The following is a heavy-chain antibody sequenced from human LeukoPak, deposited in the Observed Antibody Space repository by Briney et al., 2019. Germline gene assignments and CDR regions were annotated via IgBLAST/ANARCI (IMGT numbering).Heavy chain of an antibody. CDR1: GFSFSNYW. D-gene: IGHD5-18*01. Sequence: GGSLRLSCAASGFSFSNYWMSWVRQAPGKGLEWVANIKHDGSEKYYVDSVKGRFTISRDNAKNSLHLQMNSLRAEDTAVYYCAREIRLTAMVPKYYGMDVWGQGTTVTVSS. J-gene: IGHJ6*02. V-gene: IGHV3-7*01. CDR2: IKHDGSEK. CDR3: AREIRLTAMVPKYYGMDV.